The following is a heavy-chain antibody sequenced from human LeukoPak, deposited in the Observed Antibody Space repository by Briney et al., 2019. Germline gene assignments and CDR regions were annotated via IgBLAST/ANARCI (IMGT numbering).Heavy chain of an antibody. D-gene: IGHD3-10*01. J-gene: IGHJ4*02. CDR3: AARKGSGSHPRIDY. Sequence: SVKVSCKASGSTFTSSAVQWVRQARGQRLEWIGWIVVGSGNTNYAQKFQERVTITRDMSTSTAYMELSSLRSEDTAVYYCAARKGSGSHPRIDYWGQGTLVTVSS. CDR1: GSTFTSSA. V-gene: IGHV1-58*01. CDR2: IVVGSGNT.